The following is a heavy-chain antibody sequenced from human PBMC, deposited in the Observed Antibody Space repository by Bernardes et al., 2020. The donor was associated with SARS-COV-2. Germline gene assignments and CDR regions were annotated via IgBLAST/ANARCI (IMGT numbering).Heavy chain of an antibody. CDR3: ARQAQFGSGGAHYYNGMDV. CDR2: IFPSDSDT. CDR1: GYRFTNYW. D-gene: IGHD3-10*01. J-gene: IGHJ6*02. Sequence: GESLKISCKGSGYRFTNYWMAWVRQMPGKGPEFMGIIFPSDSDTIYSPSFQGQVIISADKSSSTVYLQWNGLKASDTAMYYCARQAQFGSGGAHYYNGMDVWGQGTTVTVSS. V-gene: IGHV5-51*01.